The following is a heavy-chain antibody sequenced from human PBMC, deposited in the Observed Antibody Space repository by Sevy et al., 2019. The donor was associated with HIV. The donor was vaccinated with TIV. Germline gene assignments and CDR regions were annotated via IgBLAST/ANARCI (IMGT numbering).Heavy chain of an antibody. CDR3: TREDIVLGEDNYYGMDV. V-gene: IGHV3-53*01. CDR1: GFSVSSNY. Sequence: WGSLRLSCVVSGFSVSSNYMSWVRQAPGKGLEWVSNIYSDGRTYYADSVRGRFTISRDTSKNTVYLEMKSLRAEDTAVYYCTREDIVLGEDNYYGMDVWGQGTTVTVSS. D-gene: IGHD2-15*01. CDR2: IYSDGRT. J-gene: IGHJ6*02.